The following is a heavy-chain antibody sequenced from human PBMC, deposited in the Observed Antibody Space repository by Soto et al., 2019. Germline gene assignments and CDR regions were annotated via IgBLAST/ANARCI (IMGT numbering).Heavy chain of an antibody. CDR3: AKDRDIVVVPAAIGGMDV. Sequence: PGGPLSLSSTASGLTFISYAMIWVRQAPGKGLEWVSAISGSGGSTYYADSVKGRFTISRDNSKNTLYLQMNSLRAEDTAVYYCAKDRDIVVVPAAIGGMDVWGQGTTVTVSS. CDR2: ISGSGGST. D-gene: IGHD2-2*02. J-gene: IGHJ6*02. CDR1: GLTFISYA. V-gene: IGHV3-23*01.